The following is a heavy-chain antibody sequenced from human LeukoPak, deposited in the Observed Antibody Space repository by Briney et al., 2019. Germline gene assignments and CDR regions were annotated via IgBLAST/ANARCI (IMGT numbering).Heavy chain of an antibody. D-gene: IGHD5-18*01. CDR3: AASGYSYGLYYFDY. V-gene: IGHV3-21*01. Sequence: GGSLRLSCAASGFTFNTYSMSWVRQAPGKGLEWVSSISTSSSYIFYADSVKGRFTISRDNAKNSLYLQMNSLRAEDTAVYYCAASGYSYGLYYFDYWGQGTLVTVSS. CDR1: GFTFNTYS. J-gene: IGHJ4*02. CDR2: ISTSSSYI.